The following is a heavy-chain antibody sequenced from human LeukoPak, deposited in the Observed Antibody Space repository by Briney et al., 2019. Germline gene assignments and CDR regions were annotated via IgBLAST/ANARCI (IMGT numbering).Heavy chain of an antibody. Sequence: PSQTLSLTCTVSGGSISSGSYYWSWIRQPAGKGLEWIGRIYTSGSTNYNPSLKSRVTISVDTSKNQFSLKLSSVTAADTAVYYCARDRPTVTTGYFDYWGQGTLVTVSS. V-gene: IGHV4-61*02. CDR3: ARDRPTVTTGYFDY. CDR1: GGSISSGSYY. J-gene: IGHJ4*02. CDR2: IYTSGST. D-gene: IGHD4-11*01.